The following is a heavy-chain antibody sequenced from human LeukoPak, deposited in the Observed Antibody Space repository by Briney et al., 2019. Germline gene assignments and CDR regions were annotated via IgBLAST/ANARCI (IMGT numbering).Heavy chain of an antibody. CDR2: IYTSGST. CDR1: GGSISSYY. V-gene: IGHV4-4*07. Sequence: SETLSLTCTVSGGSISSYYWSWIRQPAGKGLEWIGRIYTSGSTNYNPSLKSRVTISVDTSKNQFSLKLSSVTAADTAVYYCAGGAVGYCSSTSCYEDNYYYYYYMDVWGKGTTVTVSS. CDR3: AGGAVGYCSSTSCYEDNYYYYYYMDV. D-gene: IGHD2-2*01. J-gene: IGHJ6*03.